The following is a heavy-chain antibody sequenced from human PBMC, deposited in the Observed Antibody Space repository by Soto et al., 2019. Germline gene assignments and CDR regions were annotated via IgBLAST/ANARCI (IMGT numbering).Heavy chain of an antibody. J-gene: IGHJ6*02. D-gene: IGHD4-17*01. V-gene: IGHV6-1*01. CDR2: TYYRSKWYN. Sequence: SQTLSLTCAISGDSVSSNSAAWNWIRQSPSRGLEWLGRTYYRSKWYNDYAVSVKSRITINPDTSKNQFSLQLNSVTPEDTAVYYCARDPYGDYDYYYYYGMGVWGQGTTVTVSS. CDR1: GDSVSSNSAA. CDR3: ARDPYGDYDYYYYYGMGV.